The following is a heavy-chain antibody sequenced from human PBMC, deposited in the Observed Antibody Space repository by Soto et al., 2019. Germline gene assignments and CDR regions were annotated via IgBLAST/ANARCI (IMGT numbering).Heavy chain of an antibody. CDR2: IIPIFGTA. CDR1: GGTFSSYA. CDR3: ARSTAAAGYYYYYYGMDV. V-gene: IGHV1-69*06. D-gene: IGHD6-13*01. Sequence: QVQLVQSGAEVKKPGSSVKVSCKASGGTFSSYAISWVRQAPGQGLEWMGGIIPIFGTANYEQKFQGRVTITADKSTSTAYMELSSLRSEDTAVYYCARSTAAAGYYYYYYGMDVWGQGTTVTVS. J-gene: IGHJ6*02.